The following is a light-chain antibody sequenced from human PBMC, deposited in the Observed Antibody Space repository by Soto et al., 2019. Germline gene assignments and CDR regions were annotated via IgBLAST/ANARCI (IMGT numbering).Light chain of an antibody. CDR1: QSISTW. CDR2: KAS. V-gene: IGKV1-5*03. J-gene: IGKJ1*01. Sequence: DIQMTQSPSTLSASVGDRVTLNCRASQSISTWLAWYQQKPGKATKLLIYKASSLESGVPSRFSGSGSGTEFTLTISSLQPDDFATYYCQQYHNFWTFGQGTKVDIK. CDR3: QQYHNFWT.